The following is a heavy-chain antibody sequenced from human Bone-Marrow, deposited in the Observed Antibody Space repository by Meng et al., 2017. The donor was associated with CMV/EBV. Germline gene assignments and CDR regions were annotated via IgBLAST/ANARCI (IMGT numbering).Heavy chain of an antibody. V-gene: IGHV3-74*01. CDR2: INSDGHRI. D-gene: IGHD7-27*01. CDR1: GFTFSTYW. Sequence: GESLKISCAASGFTFSTYWMHWVRQAPGKGLVWVSRINSDGHRINYADSVKGRFTISRDNAKNTLFLQMNNLRTEDTAVYYCTRDNWGSDSWGQGTLVTVYS. CDR3: TRDNWGSDS. J-gene: IGHJ5*01.